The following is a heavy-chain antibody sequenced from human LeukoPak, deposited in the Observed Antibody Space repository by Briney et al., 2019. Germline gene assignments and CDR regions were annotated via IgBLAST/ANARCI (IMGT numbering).Heavy chain of an antibody. D-gene: IGHD6-13*01. V-gene: IGHV3-23*01. CDR3: ARDIDSSSWAHYYYYGMDV. CDR2: ISGSGGST. CDR1: GFTFSTYA. J-gene: IGHJ6*02. Sequence: PAGGSLRLSCAASGFTFSTYAMSWVRQAPGKGLEWVSGISGSGGSTYYADSVKGRFTISRDNAKNSLYLQMNSLRAEDTAVYYCARDIDSSSWAHYYYYGMDVWGQGTTVTVSS.